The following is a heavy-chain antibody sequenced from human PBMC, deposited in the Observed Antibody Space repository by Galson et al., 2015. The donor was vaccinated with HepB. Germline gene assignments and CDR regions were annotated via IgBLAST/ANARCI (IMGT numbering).Heavy chain of an antibody. Sequence: SLKVSCKASGVTFSSYAISWVRQAPGQGLEWMGGIIPIFGTANYAQKFQGRVTITADESTSTAYMQLSSLRSEDTAVYYCAKEGASAEYSSSWPFGYWGQGTLVTVSS. J-gene: IGHJ4*02. CDR3: AKEGASAEYSSSWPFGY. CDR1: GVTFSSYA. V-gene: IGHV1-69*13. CDR2: IIPIFGTA. D-gene: IGHD6-6*01.